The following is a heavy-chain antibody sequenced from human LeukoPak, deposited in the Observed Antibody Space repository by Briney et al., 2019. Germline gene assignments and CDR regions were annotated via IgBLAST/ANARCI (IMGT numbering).Heavy chain of an antibody. Sequence: ASVKVSCKASGGTFSSYAISWVRQAPGQGLEWMGGIIPIFGTANYAQKFQGRVTITTDESTSTAYMELSSLRSEDTAVYYCAVGYCSSTSCYIYFQHWGQGTLVTVSS. D-gene: IGHD2-2*02. CDR2: IIPIFGTA. J-gene: IGHJ1*01. V-gene: IGHV1-69*05. CDR3: AVGYCSSTSCYIYFQH. CDR1: GGTFSSYA.